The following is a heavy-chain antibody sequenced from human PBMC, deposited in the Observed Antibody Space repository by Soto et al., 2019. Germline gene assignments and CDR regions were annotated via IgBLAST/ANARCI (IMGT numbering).Heavy chain of an antibody. CDR1: GGSISSGDYY. CDR3: ARGRGIVATPPRYFDY. J-gene: IGHJ4*02. CDR2: IYYSGST. V-gene: IGHV4-30-4*01. Sequence: QVQLQESGPGLVKPSQTLSLTCTVSGGSISSGDYYWSWIRQPPGKGLEWIGYIYYSGSTYYNPSLKSRVTISVDTSKNQFSLKLSSATAADTAVYYCARGRGIVATPPRYFDYWGQGTLVTVSS. D-gene: IGHD5-12*01.